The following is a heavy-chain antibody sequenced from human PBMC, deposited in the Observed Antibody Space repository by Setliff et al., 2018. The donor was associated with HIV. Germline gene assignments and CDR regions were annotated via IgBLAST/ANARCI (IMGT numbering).Heavy chain of an antibody. CDR3: ARDGYSSSCYGGYYYYYMGV. CDR2: ITSSSRTI. Sequence: PGGSLRLSCAASGFTFSSYSMNWVRQAPGKGLEWVSYITSSSRTIYYADSVKGRFTISRDNAKNSLYLQMNSLRAEDTAVYYCARDGYSSSCYGGYYYYYMGVWGKGSTVTVSS. V-gene: IGHV3-48*01. D-gene: IGHD6-13*01. CDR1: GFTFSSYS. J-gene: IGHJ6*03.